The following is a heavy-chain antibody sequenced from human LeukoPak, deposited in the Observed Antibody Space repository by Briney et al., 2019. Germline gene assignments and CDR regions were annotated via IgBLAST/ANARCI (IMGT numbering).Heavy chain of an antibody. Sequence: GGSLRLSCAASGFTFSSYTMNWVRQAAGKGLEWASSISPSGHSTWHADSVKGRFTISRDNAKNSVYLQMTNLRVDDTAVYYCGRDFLGESGAGGPWGQGILATVSS. CDR2: ISPSGHST. J-gene: IGHJ5*02. D-gene: IGHD3-10*01. CDR1: GFTFSSYT. V-gene: IGHV3-21*01. CDR3: GRDFLGESGAGGP.